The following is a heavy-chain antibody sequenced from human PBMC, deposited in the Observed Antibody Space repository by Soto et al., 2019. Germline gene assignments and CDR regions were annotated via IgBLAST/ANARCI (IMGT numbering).Heavy chain of an antibody. Sequence: QVQLVQSGAEVKKPGSSVKVSCKASGGTFSSYSISWVRQAPGQGLEWMGGIIPIFGIANYAQKFQGRVTITADESTSTAYMELSSLRSEDTAVYYCASNPRPGIAAADFDYWGQGTLVTVSS. CDR1: GGTFSSYS. CDR3: ASNPRPGIAAADFDY. J-gene: IGHJ4*02. V-gene: IGHV1-69*01. CDR2: IIPIFGIA. D-gene: IGHD6-13*01.